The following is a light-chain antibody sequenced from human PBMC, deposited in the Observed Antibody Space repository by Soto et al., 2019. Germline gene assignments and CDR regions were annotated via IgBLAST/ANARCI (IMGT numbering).Light chain of an antibody. CDR1: ESVNSW. V-gene: IGKV1-5*03. CDR2: KAS. Sequence: DIQLTQSPSTLSASIGDRVTITCRASESVNSWLAWYQQKPGKAPKVLIYKASSLESGVPSRFSGSGFGTEFTLTISSLQPDDFATYYCQQYNSYRAFGQGTKVDIK. J-gene: IGKJ1*01. CDR3: QQYNSYRA.